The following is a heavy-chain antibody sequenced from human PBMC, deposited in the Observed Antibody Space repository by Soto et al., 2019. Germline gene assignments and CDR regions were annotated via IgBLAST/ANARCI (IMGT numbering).Heavy chain of an antibody. Sequence: GGSLRLSCAASGFTFSNAWMSWVRQAPGKGLEWVGRIKSKTDGGTTDYAAPVKGRFTISRDDSKNTLYLQMNSLKTEDTAVYYCTTPLGYCSGGSCPIPKRWGQGTLVTVSS. CDR3: TTPLGYCSGGSCPIPKR. CDR1: GFTFSNAW. J-gene: IGHJ4*02. D-gene: IGHD2-15*01. V-gene: IGHV3-15*01. CDR2: IKSKTDGGTT.